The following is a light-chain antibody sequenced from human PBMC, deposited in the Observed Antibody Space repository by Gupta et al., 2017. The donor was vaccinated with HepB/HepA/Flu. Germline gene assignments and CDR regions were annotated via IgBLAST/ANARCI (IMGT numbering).Light chain of an antibody. CDR1: RSNIGAGYD. CDR3: QSYDSTRSGYV. Sequence: QSVLTQPPSVSRAPGQRVTISCTGSRSNIGAGYDVHWYQQLPGTAPKLLIYGNSNRPSGVPDRFSGSKSGTSASLAITGLQAEDAADYYCQSYDSTRSGYVFGTGTKLTVL. V-gene: IGLV1-40*01. CDR2: GNS. J-gene: IGLJ1*01.